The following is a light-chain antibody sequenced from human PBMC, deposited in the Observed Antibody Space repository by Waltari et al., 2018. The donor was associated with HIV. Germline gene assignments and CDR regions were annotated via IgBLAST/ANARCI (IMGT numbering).Light chain of an antibody. J-gene: IGLJ3*02. CDR1: NSNIGNNF. CDR3: ASCDDNLSHWV. V-gene: IGLV1-47*01. Sequence: QSALTQPPSASRSPGQRVLMSCSGTNSNIGNNFVSWFQQVPGGAPKLVIYRNDHRPSWVPDRFSAAKSGSSASLAITGLQSDDEAAYCCASCDDNLSHWVFGVGTKLTV. CDR2: RND.